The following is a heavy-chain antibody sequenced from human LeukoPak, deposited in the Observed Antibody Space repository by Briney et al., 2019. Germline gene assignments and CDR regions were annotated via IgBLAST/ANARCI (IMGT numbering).Heavy chain of an antibody. Sequence: ASVKVSCKASGYTFTSYDINWVRQATGQGLEWMGWMNPNSGNTGYAQKFQGRVTITRNTSISTAYMELSSLRSEDTAVYYCARVRYFDWLLLHYYYMDVWGKGTTVTVSS. CDR2: MNPNSGNT. D-gene: IGHD3-9*01. CDR3: ARVRYFDWLLLHYYYMDV. J-gene: IGHJ6*03. V-gene: IGHV1-8*03. CDR1: GYTFTSYD.